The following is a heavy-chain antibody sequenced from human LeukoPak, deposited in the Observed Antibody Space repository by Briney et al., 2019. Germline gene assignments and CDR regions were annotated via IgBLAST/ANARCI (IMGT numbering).Heavy chain of an antibody. J-gene: IGHJ4*02. CDR2: TYYRSKWYN. V-gene: IGHV6-1*01. CDR1: GDSISSNSAA. Sequence: SQTLSLTCVISGDSISSNSAAWNWIRQSPSRGLEWLGRTYYRSKWYNNYAVSVKSRITINPDTSKNQFSLQLNSVTPEDTAVYYCARDRGYGSSSLGNFDYWGQGTLVTVSS. D-gene: IGHD6-6*01. CDR3: ARDRGYGSSSLGNFDY.